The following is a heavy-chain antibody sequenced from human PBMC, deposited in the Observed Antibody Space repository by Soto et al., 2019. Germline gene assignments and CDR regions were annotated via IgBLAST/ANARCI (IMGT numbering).Heavy chain of an antibody. CDR2: INPNSGGT. J-gene: IGHJ4*02. CDR1: GYTFTGYY. D-gene: IGHD3-22*01. CDR3: TRGYDSSGSYSARIDY. V-gene: IGHV1-2*02. Sequence: ASVKVSCKASGYTFTGYYVHWVRQAPGQGLEWMGWINPNSGGTNYAQKFQGRVTMTRDTSISTAYMELSRLRSDDTAVYYCTRGYDSSGSYSARIDYWGQGTLVTVSS.